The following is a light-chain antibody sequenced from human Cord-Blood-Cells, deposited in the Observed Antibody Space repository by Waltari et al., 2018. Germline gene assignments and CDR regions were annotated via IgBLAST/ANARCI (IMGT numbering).Light chain of an antibody. Sequence: QSALTQPASVSGSPGQSITISCTGTSSDVGGYNYVSWYQQHPGKAPKLMFYDVSKRTSGVSNRFAGSKSGNTASLTISVLQAEDEADYYCSSYTSSSTVVFGGGTKLTVL. CDR3: SSYTSSSTVV. J-gene: IGLJ2*01. V-gene: IGLV2-14*01. CDR1: SSDVGGYNY. CDR2: DVS.